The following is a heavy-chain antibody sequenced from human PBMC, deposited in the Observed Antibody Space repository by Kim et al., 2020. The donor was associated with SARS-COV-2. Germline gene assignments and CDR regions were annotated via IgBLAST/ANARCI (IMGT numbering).Heavy chain of an antibody. CDR1: GGSISSSSYY. CDR3: ARVLRYYDILSDSYYFDY. J-gene: IGHJ4*02. D-gene: IGHD3-9*01. Sequence: SETLSLTCTVSGGSISSSSYYWGWIRQPPGKGLEWIGSIYYSGSTYYNPSLKSRVTISVDTSKNQFSLKLSSVTAADTAVYYCARVLRYYDILSDSYYFDYWGQGTLVTVSS. CDR2: IYYSGST. V-gene: IGHV4-39*07.